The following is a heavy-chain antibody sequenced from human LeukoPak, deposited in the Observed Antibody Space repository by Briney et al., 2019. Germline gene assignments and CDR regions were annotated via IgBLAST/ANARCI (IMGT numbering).Heavy chain of an antibody. V-gene: IGHV3-48*02. D-gene: IGHD1/OR15-1a*01. CDR2: ISSSSSTI. CDR1: GFPFSSYS. Sequence: GGSLRLSCAASGFPFSSYSMNWVRQAPGKGLEWVSYISSSSSTIYYADSVKGRFTISRDNAKNSLYLQMNSLRDEDTAVYYCARDLGGEEQPNYQFDYWGQGTLVTVSS. CDR3: ARDLGGEEQPNYQFDY. J-gene: IGHJ4*02.